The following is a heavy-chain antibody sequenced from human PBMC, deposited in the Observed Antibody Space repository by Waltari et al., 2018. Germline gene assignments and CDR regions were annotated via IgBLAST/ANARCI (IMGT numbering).Heavy chain of an antibody. Sequence: QVQLVQSGAEVKKPGSSVKVSCKASGGTFSSYAISWVRQAPGQGLEWMGGIIPIFGTANSAQKFQGRVTITADESTSTAYMELSSLRSEDTAVYYCARVGYYYDSSGYYLDYWGQGTLVTVSS. CDR1: GGTFSSYA. J-gene: IGHJ4*02. CDR3: ARVGYYYDSSGYYLDY. D-gene: IGHD3-22*01. V-gene: IGHV1-69*01. CDR2: IIPIFGTA.